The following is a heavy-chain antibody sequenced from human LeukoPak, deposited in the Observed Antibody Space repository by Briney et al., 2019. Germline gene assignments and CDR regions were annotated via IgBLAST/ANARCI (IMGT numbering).Heavy chain of an antibody. CDR1: GYTFTGYY. CDR2: INPNSGGT. J-gene: IGHJ6*03. V-gene: IGHV1-2*02. D-gene: IGHD4-23*01. CDR3: ARGATVVMIYYYMDV. Sequence: ASVKVSCKASGYTFTGYYMHWVRQAPGQGLEWIGWINPNSGGTNYAQKFQGRVTMTRDTSISTAYMELSSLRSDDTAVYYCARGATVVMIYYYMDVWGKGTTVTVSS.